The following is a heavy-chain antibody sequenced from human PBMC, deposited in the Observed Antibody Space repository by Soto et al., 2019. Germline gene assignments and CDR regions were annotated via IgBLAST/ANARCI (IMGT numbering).Heavy chain of an antibody. V-gene: IGHV3-53*04. J-gene: IGHJ6*02. D-gene: IGHD6-13*01. CDR1: GFTFSRYA. CDR3: ARGSAAAGTYYGMDV. CDR2: IYSGGST. Sequence: PGGSLRLSCAASGFTFSRYAMSWVRQAPGKGLEWVSVIYSGGSTYYADSVKGRFTISRHNSKNTLYLQMNSLRAEDTAVYYCARGSAAAGTYYGMDVWGQGTTVTVSS.